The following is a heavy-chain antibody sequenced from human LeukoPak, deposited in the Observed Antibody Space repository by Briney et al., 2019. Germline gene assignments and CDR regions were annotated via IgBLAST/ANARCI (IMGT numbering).Heavy chain of an antibody. CDR2: ISSSGSTI. Sequence: GGSLRLSCAASGFTFSSYEMNWVRQAPGKGLEWVSYISSSGSTIYYADSVKGRFTISRDNAQNSLYLQMNSLRDEDTAVYYCARDKDFGFDYWGQGTLVTVSS. CDR1: GFTFSSYE. CDR3: ARDKDFGFDY. J-gene: IGHJ4*02. V-gene: IGHV3-48*03. D-gene: IGHD3-10*01.